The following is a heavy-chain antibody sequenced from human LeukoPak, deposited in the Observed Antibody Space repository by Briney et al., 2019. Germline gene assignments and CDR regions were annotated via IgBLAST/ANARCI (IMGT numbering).Heavy chain of an antibody. CDR2: IYYSGST. CDR3: ARLSLYNTQDY. CDR1: GGSISSSSYY. D-gene: IGHD5-24*01. Sequence: SETLSLTCTISGGSISSSSYYWGWIRQPPGKGLEWIGSIYYSGSTYYNPSLKSRVTISVDTSKNQSSLKLSSVTAADMAVYYCARLSLYNTQDYWGQGTLVTVSS. J-gene: IGHJ4*02. V-gene: IGHV4-39*01.